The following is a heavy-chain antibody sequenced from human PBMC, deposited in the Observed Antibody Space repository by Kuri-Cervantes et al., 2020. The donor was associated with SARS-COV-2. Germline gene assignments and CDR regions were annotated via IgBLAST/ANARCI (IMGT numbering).Heavy chain of an antibody. CDR3: ARDSVRYYYDSSGYYPPRDYYYYGMDA. CDR2: ISSSSSTI. Sequence: GGSLRLSCAASGFTFSSYSMNWVRQAPGKGLEWVSYISSSSSTIYYADSVKGRFTISRDNAKNSLYLQMNSLRAEDTAVYYCARDSVRYYYDSSGYYPPRDYYYYGMDAWGQGTTVTVSS. J-gene: IGHJ6*02. V-gene: IGHV3-48*01. D-gene: IGHD3-22*01. CDR1: GFTFSSYS.